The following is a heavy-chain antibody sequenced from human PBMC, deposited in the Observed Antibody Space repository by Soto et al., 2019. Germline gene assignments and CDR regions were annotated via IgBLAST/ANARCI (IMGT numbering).Heavy chain of an antibody. CDR1: GFTFSSYG. D-gene: IGHD6-13*01. CDR3: ARVYRKAAAGTARSCGMDV. CDR2: IWYDGSNK. Sequence: QVQLVESGGGVVQPGRSLRLSCAASGFTFSSYGMHWVRQAPGKGLEWVAVIWYDGSNKYYADSVKGRFTISRDNSKNTLYLQMNSLRAEDTAVYYCARVYRKAAAGTARSCGMDVWGQGTTVTVSS. J-gene: IGHJ6*02. V-gene: IGHV3-33*01.